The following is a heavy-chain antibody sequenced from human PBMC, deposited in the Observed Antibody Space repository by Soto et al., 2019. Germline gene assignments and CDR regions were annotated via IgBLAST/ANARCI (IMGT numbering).Heavy chain of an antibody. CDR2: IKSRTAGGTV. Sequence: VRCTSLSCPDIGFIGTDVGLHWLRQAPGKRPEWVGIIKSRTAGGTVEYAATVKGRFTISRDDTKNTVYLQMNSLKTDDTAVYYCGSLYGSDPWGQGTLGTVS. CDR1: GFIGTDVG. CDR3: GSLYGSDP. J-gene: IGHJ5*02. D-gene: IGHD3-10*01. V-gene: IGHV3-15*07.